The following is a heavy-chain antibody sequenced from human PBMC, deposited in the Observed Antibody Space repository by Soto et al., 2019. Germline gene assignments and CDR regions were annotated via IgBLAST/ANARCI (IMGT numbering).Heavy chain of an antibody. D-gene: IGHD3-22*01. CDR1: GYTFTGYS. Sequence: ASVKVSCKASGYTFTGYSMHWVRQAPGQGLEWMGWINPNSGVTNYAQNFQGWVTMTRDTSISTAYMELSRLRSDDTAVYYCASSLRGGDYYDSSGYYPLDYWGQGTLVTVSS. V-gene: IGHV1-2*04. J-gene: IGHJ4*02. CDR3: ASSLRGGDYYDSSGYYPLDY. CDR2: INPNSGVT.